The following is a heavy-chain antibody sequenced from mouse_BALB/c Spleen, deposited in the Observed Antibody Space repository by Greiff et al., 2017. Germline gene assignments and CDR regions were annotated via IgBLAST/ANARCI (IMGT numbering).Heavy chain of an antibody. CDR1: GFTFTDYY. CDR2: IRNKANGYTT. Sequence: DVQLVESGGGLVQPGGSLRLSCATSGFTFTDYYMSWVRQPPGKALEWLGFIRNKANGYTTEYSASVKGRFTISRDNSQSILYLQMNTLRAEDSATYYCARDRNYGSSYNYAMDYWGQGTSVTVSS. CDR3: ARDRNYGSSYNYAMDY. V-gene: IGHV7-3*02. J-gene: IGHJ4*01. D-gene: IGHD1-1*01.